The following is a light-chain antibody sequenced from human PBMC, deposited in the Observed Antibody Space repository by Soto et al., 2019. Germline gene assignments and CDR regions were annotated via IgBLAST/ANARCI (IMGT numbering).Light chain of an antibody. CDR3: QQYGSSPRT. CDR2: GAS. J-gene: IGKJ2*02. Sequence: EIVLTQSPGTLSLSPGERATLSCRASESVSSSYLAWYQQKPGRAPRLLIFGASTRATGIPDRFSGSGSGTDFTLTISRPEPEDFAVYYCQQYGSSPRTFGQGTKLEI. CDR1: ESVSSSY. V-gene: IGKV3-20*01.